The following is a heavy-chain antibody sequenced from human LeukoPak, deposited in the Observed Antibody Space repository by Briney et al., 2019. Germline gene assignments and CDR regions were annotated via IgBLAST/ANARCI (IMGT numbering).Heavy chain of an antibody. V-gene: IGHV4-38-2*01. CDR3: ARSGSGYDFEY. CDR2: IYHSGST. J-gene: IGHJ4*02. Sequence: SETLSLTCAVSDYSISSGSYWGWIRLPPGKGLEWIGSIYHSGSTYYNPSLKSRVTISVDTSRNQFSLKLNSVTAADTAVYYCARSGSGYDFEYWGQGTLVTVSS. CDR1: DYSISSGSY. D-gene: IGHD3-22*01.